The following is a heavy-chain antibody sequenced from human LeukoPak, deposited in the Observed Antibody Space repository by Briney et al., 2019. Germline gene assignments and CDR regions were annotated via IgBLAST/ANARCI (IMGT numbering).Heavy chain of an antibody. CDR3: AKTIVLMYYMDV. D-gene: IGHD2-8*01. J-gene: IGHJ6*03. CDR1: GFTFSSYG. CDR2: ISYDGSNK. Sequence: GGSLRLSCAASGFTFSSYGMHWVRQAPGKGLEWVAVISYDGSNKYYADSVKGRFTISRDNSKNTLYLQMNSLRAEDTAVYYCAKTIVLMYYMDVWGKGTTVTVSS. V-gene: IGHV3-30*18.